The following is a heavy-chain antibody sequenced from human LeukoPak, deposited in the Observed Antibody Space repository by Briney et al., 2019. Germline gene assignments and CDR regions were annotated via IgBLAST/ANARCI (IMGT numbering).Heavy chain of an antibody. Sequence: GGSLRLSCAASGFTFSSFAMSWVRQAPGKGLEWVSGLGGSGGTTYCAESVKGRFTISRDNSKNTLYLQMNSLGAEDTAVYYCAKDAIKYSGSYSCFDYWGQGTLVTVSS. V-gene: IGHV3-23*01. J-gene: IGHJ4*02. D-gene: IGHD1-26*01. CDR2: LGGSGGTT. CDR3: AKDAIKYSGSYSCFDY. CDR1: GFTFSSFA.